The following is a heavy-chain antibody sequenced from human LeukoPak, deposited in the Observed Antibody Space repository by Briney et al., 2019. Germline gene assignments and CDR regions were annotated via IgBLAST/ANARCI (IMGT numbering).Heavy chain of an antibody. V-gene: IGHV1-2*02. CDR2: INPNSGGT. CDR1: GYTFTGYY. J-gene: IGHJ5*02. Sequence: GASVKVSCKASGYTFTGYYMHWVRQAPGQGLEWMGWINPNSGGTNYAQKFQGRVTMTRDTSISTAYMELSRLRSDDTAVYYCARVRGCSGGSCYSSNWFDPWGQGTLVTVSS. D-gene: IGHD2-15*01. CDR3: ARVRGCSGGSCYSSNWFDP.